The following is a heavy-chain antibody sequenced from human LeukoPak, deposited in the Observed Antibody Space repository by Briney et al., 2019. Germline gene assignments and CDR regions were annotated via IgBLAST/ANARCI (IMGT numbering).Heavy chain of an antibody. CDR3: AGGGYCSSTGCQAPLFDY. J-gene: IGHJ4*02. CDR1: GGFNSRYY. D-gene: IGHD2-2*01. V-gene: IGHV4-59*01. Sequence: PSETLSLTCTVSGGFNSRYYWAWIRQPPMKGLEWIGYIYNSGSPTYSPSLKSRLTISVDTSKSQFSLKLRSVTAADTAVYYCAGGGYCSSTGCQAPLFDYWGQGTLVTVSS. CDR2: IYNSGSP.